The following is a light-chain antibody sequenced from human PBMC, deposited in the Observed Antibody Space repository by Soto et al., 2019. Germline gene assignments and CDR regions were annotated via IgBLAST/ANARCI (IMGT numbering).Light chain of an antibody. V-gene: IGLV2-14*01. J-gene: IGLJ1*01. CDR3: SSYTSSSTPFV. CDR1: SSDVGGYNY. CDR2: EVS. Sequence: QSVLTQPASVSGTPGQSITISCTGTSSDVGGYNYVSWYQQHPDKAPKLMIYEVSNRPSGVSNRFSGSKSGNTASLTISGLQAEDEADYYCSSYTSSSTPFVFGTGTEVTVL.